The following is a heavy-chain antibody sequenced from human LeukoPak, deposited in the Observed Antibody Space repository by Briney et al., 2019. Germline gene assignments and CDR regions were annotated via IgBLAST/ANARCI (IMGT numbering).Heavy chain of an antibody. V-gene: IGHV4-31*03. CDR1: GGSISSGGYY. CDR3: ARGGAARLHFQN. Sequence: SQTLSLTCTVSGGSISSGGYYWSWIRQHPGKGLEWIGYIYYSGSTYYNPSLQSRVTISVDTSKNQFSLNLNSVTAADTAVYYCARGGAARLHFQNWGQGTLVTVSS. J-gene: IGHJ1*01. CDR2: IYYSGST. D-gene: IGHD6-6*01.